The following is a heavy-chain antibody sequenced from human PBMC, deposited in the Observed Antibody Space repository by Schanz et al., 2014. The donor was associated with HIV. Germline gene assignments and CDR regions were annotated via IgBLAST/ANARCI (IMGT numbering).Heavy chain of an antibody. CDR2: ISYDGSNK. D-gene: IGHD6-13*01. V-gene: IGHV3-30-3*01. Sequence: QVQLVESGGGVVQPGRSLRLSCAVSGFTFSNYAMHWVRQAPGKGLEWVAVISYDGSNKYYADSVKGRFTISRDNSKNMLYLEMSSLRVEDTAIYFCARASRIVVAGTDPRRHYQYGMDVWGQGTTVTVSS. J-gene: IGHJ6*02. CDR1: GFTFSNYA. CDR3: ARASRIVVAGTDPRRHYQYGMDV.